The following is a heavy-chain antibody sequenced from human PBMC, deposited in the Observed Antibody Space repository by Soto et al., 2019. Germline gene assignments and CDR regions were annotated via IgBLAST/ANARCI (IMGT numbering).Heavy chain of an antibody. CDR1: GFTFSNAW. Sequence: GGSLRLSCAASGFTFSNAWMSWVRQAPGKGLEWVGRIKSKTDGGTTDYAAPVKGRFTISRDDSKNTLYLQMNSLKTEDTAVYYCTTDLGRVVVAATGARDYWGQGTLVTVSS. CDR2: IKSKTDGGTT. CDR3: TTDLGRVVVAATGARDY. D-gene: IGHD2-15*01. J-gene: IGHJ4*02. V-gene: IGHV3-15*01.